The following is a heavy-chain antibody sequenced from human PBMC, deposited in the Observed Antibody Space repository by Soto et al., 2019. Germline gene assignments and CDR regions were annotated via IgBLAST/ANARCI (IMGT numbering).Heavy chain of an antibody. CDR3: PTTPGGGGY. V-gene: IGHV3-53*01. Sequence: EVQLVESGGGLIQPGGSLRLSCAVSGFTVSNNYMSWVRQAPGKGLEGVSVIYSGGYTAYGDSVKGRFTISRDNSKNALFLQTTPRRADDSGVYSGPTTPGGGGYWGQGTLVTVSS. J-gene: IGHJ4*02. CDR2: IYSGGYT. CDR1: GFTVSNNY. D-gene: IGHD3-10*01.